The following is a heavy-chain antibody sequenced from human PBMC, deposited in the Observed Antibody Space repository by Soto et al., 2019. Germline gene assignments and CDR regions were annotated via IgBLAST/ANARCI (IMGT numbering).Heavy chain of an antibody. V-gene: IGHV1-2*02. CDR1: GYTFTGYY. J-gene: IGHJ6*02. D-gene: IGHD2-15*01. Sequence: ASVKVSCKASGYTFTGYYMHWVRQAPGQGLEWMGWINPNSGGTNYAQKFQGRVTMTRDTSISTAYMELSRLRSDDTAVYYCAREGVVVVAADNYYYYGMDVWGQGTTVTVSS. CDR3: AREGVVVVAADNYYYYGMDV. CDR2: INPNSGGT.